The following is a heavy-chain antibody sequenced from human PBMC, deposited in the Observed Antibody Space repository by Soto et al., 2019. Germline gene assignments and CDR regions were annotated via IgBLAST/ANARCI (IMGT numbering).Heavy chain of an antibody. D-gene: IGHD2-15*01. J-gene: IGHJ4*01. CDR3: AKARCSGNSCYVPDY. CDR1: GFTFSSTW. V-gene: IGHV3-74*01. Sequence: GGSLRLSCAASGFTFSSTWMHWVRQAPGKGLVWVSLINSDGSNTNYADSVKGRFTISRDNAKNTVYLQMNSLRAEDTAVYYCAKARCSGNSCYVPDYWGHGSLVTVSS. CDR2: INSDGSNT.